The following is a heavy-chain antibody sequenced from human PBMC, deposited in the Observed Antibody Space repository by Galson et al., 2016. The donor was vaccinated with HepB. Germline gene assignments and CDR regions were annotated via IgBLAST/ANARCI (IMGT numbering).Heavy chain of an antibody. Sequence: SLRLSCAASGFTFSSYDMHWVCQATGKGLEWVSVIGTAGDTSYLDSVKGRFTISRENAKNSLYLQMNSLRAGDTAVYYCARGTSDYVWGNYRYTGVFDSWGQGILVTVSS. J-gene: IGHJ4*02. CDR1: GFTFSSYD. CDR3: ARGTSDYVWGNYRYTGVFDS. V-gene: IGHV3-13*01. D-gene: IGHD3-16*02. CDR2: IGTAGDT.